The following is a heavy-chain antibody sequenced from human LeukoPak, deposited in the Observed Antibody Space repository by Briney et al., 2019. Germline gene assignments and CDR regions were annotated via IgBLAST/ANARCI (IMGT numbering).Heavy chain of an antibody. Sequence: GGSLRLSCAASGFTFSSYSMNWVRQAPGKGLEWVPYISSSSSPIYYADSVKGRFTISRDNAKNSLYLQMNSLRAEDTAVFYCARDLGLDGDWGQGTLVTVSS. V-gene: IGHV3-48*01. CDR3: ARDLGLDGD. J-gene: IGHJ4*02. D-gene: IGHD2-2*03. CDR1: GFTFSSYS. CDR2: ISSSSSPI.